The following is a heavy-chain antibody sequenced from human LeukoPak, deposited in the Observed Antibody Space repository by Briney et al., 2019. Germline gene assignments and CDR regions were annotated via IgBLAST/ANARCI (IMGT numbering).Heavy chain of an antibody. D-gene: IGHD3-22*01. Sequence: ASVKVSCKASRYTFTDYYMHWLRQAPAQSREWMGWINPNSGGTNYAQKFQGRVTMTRDMSISTAYMELSRLRSDDTAVYYCAREYYDSSGYSYFDYWGQGTLVTVSS. CDR3: AREYYDSSGYSYFDY. CDR1: RYTFTDYY. J-gene: IGHJ4*02. V-gene: IGHV1-2*02. CDR2: INPNSGGT.